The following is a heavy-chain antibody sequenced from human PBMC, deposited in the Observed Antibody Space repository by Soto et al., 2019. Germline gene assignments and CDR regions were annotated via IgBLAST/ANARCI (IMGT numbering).Heavy chain of an antibody. Sequence: QVQLVQSGAEVKKPGASVKVSCKASGYTFTSYDINWVRQATGQGLEWMGWMNPNSGNTVYAQKFKGKVTMTRHTSISTAYMELSSLRSEDTAVYFCARERTRGFDPWGQGTLVTVSS. J-gene: IGHJ5*02. CDR1: GYTFTSYD. CDR2: MNPNSGNT. CDR3: ARERTRGFDP. V-gene: IGHV1-8*01.